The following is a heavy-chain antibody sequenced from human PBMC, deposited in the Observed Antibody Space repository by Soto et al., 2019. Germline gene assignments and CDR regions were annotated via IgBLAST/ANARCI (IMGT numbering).Heavy chain of an antibody. CDR1: GYTLTDFF. CDR2: ISPTNGGT. D-gene: IGHD2-15*01. V-gene: IGHV1-2*02. CDR3: ARGSPSLPSDY. J-gene: IGHJ4*02. Sequence: QVQLVQSGAEVKKPGASVRVSCKASGYTLTDFFMHWVRQAPGQGLGWMGWISPTNGGTNYAQKFQGRVTMTRDTYISAAYMELSSLRSDDTAVYYCARGSPSLPSDYWGQGTLVTVSS.